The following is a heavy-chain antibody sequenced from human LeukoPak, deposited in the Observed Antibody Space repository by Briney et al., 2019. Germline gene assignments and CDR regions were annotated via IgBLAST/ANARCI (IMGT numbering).Heavy chain of an antibody. D-gene: IGHD3-22*01. Sequence: PGRSLRLSCAASGFTFSTYGMHWVRQSPGKGLEWVAVISYDGSYKEYADSLKGRFTISRDNSKNTLYLQMNSLRAEDTAVYYCAKHQWLLHSGAFDIWGQGTMVTVSS. CDR1: GFTFSTYG. V-gene: IGHV3-30*18. CDR3: AKHQWLLHSGAFDI. J-gene: IGHJ3*02. CDR2: ISYDGSYK.